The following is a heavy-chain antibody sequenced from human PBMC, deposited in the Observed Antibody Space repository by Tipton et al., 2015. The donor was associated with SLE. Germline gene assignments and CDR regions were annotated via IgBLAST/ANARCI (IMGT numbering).Heavy chain of an antibody. CDR3: AKQISPHYGMDV. V-gene: IGHV3-23*01. J-gene: IGHJ6*02. Sequence: SLRLSCAASGFVFSNYAMTWVRQAPGKGLEWVSGITGSGNYTYYADSVKGRFTISRDNSKNTLYLQMNSLRTEDTAVYYCAKQISPHYGMDVWGQGTTVTVSS. CDR1: GFVFSNYA. CDR2: ITGSGNYT.